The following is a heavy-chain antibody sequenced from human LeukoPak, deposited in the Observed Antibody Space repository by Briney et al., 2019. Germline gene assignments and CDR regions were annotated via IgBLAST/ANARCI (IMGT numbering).Heavy chain of an antibody. CDR3: ARALAVTGRGPRDFDF. Sequence: ASVKVSCKASGYTFTSYGISWVRQAPGQGLEWVGWVSAFNGHTFYAQKFQGRITMTTDTSTSTAHMELRSLTSDDTAVYYCARALAVTGRGPRDFDFWGQGTLVTVSS. J-gene: IGHJ4*02. V-gene: IGHV1-18*01. D-gene: IGHD6-19*01. CDR1: GYTFTSYG. CDR2: VSAFNGHT.